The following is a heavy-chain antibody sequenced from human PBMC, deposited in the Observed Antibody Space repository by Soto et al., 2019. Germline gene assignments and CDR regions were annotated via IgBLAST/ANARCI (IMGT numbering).Heavy chain of an antibody. Sequence: GSLRLSCAASGFTFSSYWMSWVRQAPGKGLEWVANIKQDGSEKYYVDSVKGRFTISRDNAKNSLYLQMNSLRAEDTAVYYCARDRLLAAPYYYYGMDVWGQGTTVTVSS. CDR3: ARDRLLAAPYYYYGMDV. CDR1: GFTFSSYW. CDR2: IKQDGSEK. V-gene: IGHV3-7*01. J-gene: IGHJ6*02. D-gene: IGHD6-6*01.